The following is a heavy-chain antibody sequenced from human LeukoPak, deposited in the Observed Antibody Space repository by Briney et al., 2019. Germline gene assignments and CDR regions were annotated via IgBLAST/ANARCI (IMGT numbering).Heavy chain of an antibody. CDR3: ALGPYDSSGYYHY. Sequence: GGSLRLSCAASGFTFSSYSMNWVRQAPGKGLEWVSSISSSSSYIYYADSVKGRFTISRDNAKNSLYLQMNSLRAEDTAVYYCALGPYDSSGYYHYWGQGTLVTVSS. CDR1: GFTFSSYS. J-gene: IGHJ4*02. CDR2: ISSSSSYI. D-gene: IGHD3-22*01. V-gene: IGHV3-21*01.